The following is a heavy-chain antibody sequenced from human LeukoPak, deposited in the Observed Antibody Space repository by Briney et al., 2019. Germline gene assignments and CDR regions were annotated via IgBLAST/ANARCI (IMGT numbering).Heavy chain of an antibody. CDR1: GGSISSGAYY. CDR2: IYYSGST. CDR3: ARELRGSGWYEC. J-gene: IGHJ1*01. V-gene: IGHV4-31*03. D-gene: IGHD6-19*01. Sequence: SQTLSLTCTVSGGSISSGAYYWSWIRQHPGKGLEWIGYIYYSGSTYYNPSLKSRLTMSLDTSKNQFSLRLSSVAAADTAVYYCARELRGSGWYECWGQGTLVTVS.